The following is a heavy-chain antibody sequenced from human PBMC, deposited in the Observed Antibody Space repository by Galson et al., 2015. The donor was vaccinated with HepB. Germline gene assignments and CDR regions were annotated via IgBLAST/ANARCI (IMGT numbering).Heavy chain of an antibody. CDR3: ARDCGELLWCAARLRATKYAFDI. V-gene: IGHV1-18*04. J-gene: IGHJ3*02. Sequence: SVKVSCKASGYTFTSYGISWVRQAPGQGLEWMGWISAYNANTNYAQKLQGRVTMTTDSSTSTAYMELRSLRSDDTAVYYCARDCGELLWCAARLRATKYAFDIWGRGTMVTVSS. D-gene: IGHD1-26*01. CDR2: ISAYNANT. CDR1: GYTFTSYG.